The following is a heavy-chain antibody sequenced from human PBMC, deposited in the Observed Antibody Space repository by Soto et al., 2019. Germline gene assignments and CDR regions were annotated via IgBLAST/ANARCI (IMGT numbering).Heavy chain of an antibody. CDR3: ARRGKYSSRSFTSDYGMDV. V-gene: IGHV4-59*08. J-gene: IGHJ6*02. CDR1: GGSISNYY. D-gene: IGHD6-13*01. Sequence: TPSLTYNVSGGSISNYYWSWLRHPPGKGLEWIGYIYYSGSTNYNPSLKSRVTISVDTSKNQFSLKLSSVTAADTAVYYCARRGKYSSRSFTSDYGMDVWGQGPTVT. CDR2: IYYSGST.